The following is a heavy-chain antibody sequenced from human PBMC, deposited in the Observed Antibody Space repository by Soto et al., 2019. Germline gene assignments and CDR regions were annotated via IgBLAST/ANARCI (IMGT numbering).Heavy chain of an antibody. CDR1: GYTLTELS. CDR3: ATELYDSSGYRPFDP. CDR2: FDPEDGET. V-gene: IGHV1-24*01. D-gene: IGHD3-22*01. J-gene: IGHJ5*02. Sequence: ASVKFSCKVSGYTLTELSMRWLRQAPGKGLEWMGVFDPEDGETIYAQKFQGRVTMTEDTSTDTAYMELSSLRSEDTAVYYCATELYDSSGYRPFDPWGQGTLVTVSS.